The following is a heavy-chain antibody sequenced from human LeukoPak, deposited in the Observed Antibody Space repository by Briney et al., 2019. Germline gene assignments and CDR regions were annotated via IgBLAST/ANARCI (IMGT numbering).Heavy chain of an antibody. Sequence: SCKVSGYTLTELSMHWVRQAPGKGLEWVSSISSSSSYIYYADSVKGRFTISRDNAKNSLYLQMNSLRAEDTAVYYCARDYFVYGSGSYPFYYGMDVWGQGTTVTVSS. J-gene: IGHJ6*02. CDR1: GYTLTELS. CDR3: ARDYFVYGSGSYPFYYGMDV. CDR2: ISSSSSYI. D-gene: IGHD3-10*01. V-gene: IGHV3-21*01.